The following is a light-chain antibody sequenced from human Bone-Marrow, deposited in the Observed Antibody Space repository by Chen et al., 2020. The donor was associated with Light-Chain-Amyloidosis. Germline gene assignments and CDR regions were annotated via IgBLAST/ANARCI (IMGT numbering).Light chain of an antibody. J-gene: IGKJ4*01. CDR1: QTISSNY. Sequence: EIVLTQSPGTLSLSPGEGANLSCRASQTISSNYLTWYQKKFGQAPRLLIYGSSSRATGIPDRFTGSGSGTDFTLTIHRLEPEDFAMYYCQQYGTSPLTFGGGTKVEIK. V-gene: IGKV3-20*01. CDR3: QQYGTSPLT. CDR2: GSS.